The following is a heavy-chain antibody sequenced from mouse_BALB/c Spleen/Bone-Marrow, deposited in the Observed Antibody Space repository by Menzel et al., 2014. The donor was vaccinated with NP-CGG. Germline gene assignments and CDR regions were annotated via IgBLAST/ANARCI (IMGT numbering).Heavy chain of an antibody. J-gene: IGHJ3*01. CDR2: IYPGSGST. CDR1: GYTFTSYW. Sequence: GSELVRPGASVKLSCKASGYTFTSYWMHWVKQRPGQGLEWIGNIYPGSGSTNYDEKFKSKATLTVDTSSSTAYMQLRSLTSEDSAVYYCTKGLPSAYWGQGTLVTVSA. D-gene: IGHD2-4*01. V-gene: IGHV1S22*01. CDR3: TKGLPSAY.